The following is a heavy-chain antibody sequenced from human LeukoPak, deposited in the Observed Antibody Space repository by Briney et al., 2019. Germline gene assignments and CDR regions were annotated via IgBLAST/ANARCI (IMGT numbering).Heavy chain of an antibody. Sequence: GGSLRLSCAASGFSVSNYAMSWVRQAPARGPEWVSSIRGAGETFYADSVKGRFSLSRDDSRNTVYLQLNNLRVEDTAIYYCAKANWVSNADAVWWGQGAQVTVSS. CDR3: AKANWVSNADAVW. CDR1: GFSVSNYA. D-gene: IGHD1-1*01. J-gene: IGHJ4*02. V-gene: IGHV3-23*01. CDR2: IRGAGET.